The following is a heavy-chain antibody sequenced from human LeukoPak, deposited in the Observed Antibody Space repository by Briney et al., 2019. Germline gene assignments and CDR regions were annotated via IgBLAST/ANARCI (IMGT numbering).Heavy chain of an antibody. J-gene: IGHJ4*02. CDR2: ISSSSSTI. D-gene: IGHD3-10*01. V-gene: IGHV3-48*01. CDR1: GFTFSSYS. Sequence: PGGSLRLSCAASGFTFSSYSMNWVRQAPGKGREWVSYISSSSSTIYYADSVKGRVTISRDNAKNSLYLQMNSLRAEDTAVYYCARDAVELSLDYWGQGTLVTVSS. CDR3: ARDAVELSLDY.